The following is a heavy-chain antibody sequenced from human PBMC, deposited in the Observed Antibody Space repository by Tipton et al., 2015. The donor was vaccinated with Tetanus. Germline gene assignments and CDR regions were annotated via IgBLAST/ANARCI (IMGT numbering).Heavy chain of an antibody. Sequence: TLTLTCTVSGGSISSYYCSWVRQPPGKGLEWIGHTHYSGNTNYNSSLWSRVTISLDTSKNQFSLKLSSVTAADTAVYYCVANDDGLEHGQHWGQGTLVTVSS. J-gene: IGHJ1*01. CDR1: GGSISSYY. D-gene: IGHD3-16*01. V-gene: IGHV4-59*01. CDR2: THYSGNT. CDR3: VANDDGLEHGQH.